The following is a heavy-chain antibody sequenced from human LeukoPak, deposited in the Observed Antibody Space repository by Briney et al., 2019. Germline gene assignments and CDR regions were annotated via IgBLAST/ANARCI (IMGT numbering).Heavy chain of an antibody. CDR1: GFTFSSYA. V-gene: IGHV3-23*01. Sequence: TGGSLRLSCAASGFTFSSYAMSWVRQAPGKGLEWVSAISGSGGSTYYADSVKGRFTISRDNSKNTLYLQMNSLRAEDTAVYYCAKGFRPSDYFDYWGQGTLVTVSS. CDR2: ISGSGGST. CDR3: AKGFRPSDYFDY. J-gene: IGHJ4*02.